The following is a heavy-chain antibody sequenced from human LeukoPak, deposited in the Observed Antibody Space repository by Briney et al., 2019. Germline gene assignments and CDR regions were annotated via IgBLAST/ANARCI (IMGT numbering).Heavy chain of an antibody. J-gene: IGHJ3*02. D-gene: IGHD6-19*01. CDR1: GFTFSSYS. Sequence: GGSLRLSCAASGFTFSSYSMNWVRQAPGKGLEWVSYISSSSSTIYYADSVKGRFTISRDNAKNSLYLQMNSLRAEDTAVYYCARDGAAVASDAFDIWGQGTMVTVSS. CDR2: ISSSSSTI. CDR3: ARDGAAVASDAFDI. V-gene: IGHV3-48*04.